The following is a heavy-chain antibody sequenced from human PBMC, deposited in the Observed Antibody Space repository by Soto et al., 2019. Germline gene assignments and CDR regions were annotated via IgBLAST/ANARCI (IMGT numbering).Heavy chain of an antibody. Sequence: QVQLVESGGGLVKPGGSLRLSCAVSGFTFNDYYMSWIRQAPGKGLEWISYISGGGSTTYHADSVSGRFTISRDNAKNSLFLQMTSLRAEDTAVYYCAREVRTSGWFRRLDSWGQGILVTVSS. CDR1: GFTFNDYY. V-gene: IGHV3-11*01. J-gene: IGHJ4*02. CDR2: ISGGGSTT. D-gene: IGHD6-19*01. CDR3: AREVRTSGWFRRLDS.